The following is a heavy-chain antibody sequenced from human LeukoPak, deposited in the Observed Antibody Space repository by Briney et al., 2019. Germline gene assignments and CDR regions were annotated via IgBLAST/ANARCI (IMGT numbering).Heavy chain of an antibody. Sequence: SETLSLTCAVYGGSFSGYDWSWIRQPPGKGLEWIGEINHTGRTNYNPSLKSRVTISVDTSKNQFSLKLSSVTAEDTAVYYCARKRATSYGMDVWGQGTTVTVSS. V-gene: IGHV4-34*01. CDR2: INHTGRT. D-gene: IGHD1-14*01. CDR1: GGSFSGYD. J-gene: IGHJ6*02. CDR3: ARKRATSYGMDV.